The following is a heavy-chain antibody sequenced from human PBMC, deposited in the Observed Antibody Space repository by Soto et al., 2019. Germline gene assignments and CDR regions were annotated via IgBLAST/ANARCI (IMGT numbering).Heavy chain of an antibody. CDR2: IYYSGST. CDR3: ARHVGASIELLFEY. J-gene: IGHJ4*02. V-gene: IGHV4-31*03. D-gene: IGHD3-10*01. Sequence: SETLSLTCTVSGGSISSGGYYWSWIRQHPGKGLEWIGYIYYSGSTYYNPSLKSRVTISVDTSKNQFSLKLSSVTAADTAVYYCARHVGASIELLFEYWGQGTLVTVSS. CDR1: GGSISSGGYY.